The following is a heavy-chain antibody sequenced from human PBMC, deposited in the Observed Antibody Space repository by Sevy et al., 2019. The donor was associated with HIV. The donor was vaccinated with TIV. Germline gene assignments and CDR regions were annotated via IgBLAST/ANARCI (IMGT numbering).Heavy chain of an antibody. D-gene: IGHD2-15*01. CDR3: VREGAPYRNIRYCSGNNCFYNWFDP. CDR2: ISSDGDNT. Sequence: GGSLRLSCAASGFTFNDYALHWVRQAPGKVLEWVAIISSDGDNTYYADTVKGRFTISRDNSKNTVYLQMNRLRAEDTAFYYCVREGAPYRNIRYCSGNNCFYNWFDPWGQGTLVTVSS. CDR1: GFTFNDYA. V-gene: IGHV3-30-3*01. J-gene: IGHJ5*02.